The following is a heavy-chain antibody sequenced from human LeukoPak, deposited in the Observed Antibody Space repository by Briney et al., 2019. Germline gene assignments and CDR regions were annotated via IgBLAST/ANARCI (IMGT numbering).Heavy chain of an antibody. CDR3: PMYYDLLTVVYGMDV. V-gene: IGHV3-7*02. Sequence: GGSLRLSCAASGFTFSTYWMGWVRQAPGKGLEWVANIKQDGSEKYYVDSVKGRFTVSRDNAKNSLYLQMNSLTAEDTAVYYCPMYYDLLTVVYGMDVWGQGATVTVSS. J-gene: IGHJ6*02. CDR1: GFTFSTYW. CDR2: IKQDGSEK. D-gene: IGHD3-9*01.